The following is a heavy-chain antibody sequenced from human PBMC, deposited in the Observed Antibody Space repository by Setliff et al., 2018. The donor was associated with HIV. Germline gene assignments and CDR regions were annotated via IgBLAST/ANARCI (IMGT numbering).Heavy chain of an antibody. Sequence: SETLSLTCTVSGGSMSSYYWSWIRQPPGKGLEWIGSIYYTGSTDYNPSLMSRVTISLDTPKNQFSLKLNSVIAAYPAVYYCAITRLTGYCSGGTCYLGWFDPWCQGTLVTVSS. D-gene: IGHD2-15*01. V-gene: IGHV4-59*01. CDR2: IYYTGST. CDR3: AITRLTGYCSGGTCYLGWFDP. J-gene: IGHJ5*02. CDR1: GGSMSSYY.